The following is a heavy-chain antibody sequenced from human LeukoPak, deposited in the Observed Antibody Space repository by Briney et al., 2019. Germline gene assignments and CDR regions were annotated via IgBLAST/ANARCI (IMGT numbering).Heavy chain of an antibody. D-gene: IGHD6-19*01. CDR2: ISYDGSNK. CDR3: AKERLAVAGYFDY. J-gene: IGHJ4*02. CDR1: GFTFSSYA. Sequence: PGRSLRLSCAASGFTFSSYAMHWVRQAPGKGLEWVAVISYDGSNKYYADSVKGRFTISRDNSKNTLYLQMNSLRAEDTAVYYCAKERLAVAGYFDYWGQGTLVTVSA. V-gene: IGHV3-30*04.